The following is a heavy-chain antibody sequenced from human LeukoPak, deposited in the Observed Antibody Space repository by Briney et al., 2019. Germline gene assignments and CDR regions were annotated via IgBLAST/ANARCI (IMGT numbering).Heavy chain of an antibody. V-gene: IGHV4-31*03. Sequence: PSETLSLTCTVSGASISSGGYYWSWIRQHPGKGLEWIGYIYYSGSTYYNPSLKSRVTISVDTSKNQFSLKLSSVTAADTAVYYCARAVVGATQDFDYWGQGTLVTVSS. CDR1: GASISSGGYY. CDR3: ARAVVGATQDFDY. J-gene: IGHJ4*02. D-gene: IGHD1-26*01. CDR2: IYYSGST.